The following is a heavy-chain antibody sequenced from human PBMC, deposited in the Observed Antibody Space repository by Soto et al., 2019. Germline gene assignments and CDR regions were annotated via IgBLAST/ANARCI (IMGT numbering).Heavy chain of an antibody. D-gene: IGHD3-22*01. J-gene: IGHJ6*02. CDR1: GGSISSGGYY. CDR3: ARSLRYYYDSSGYYYYYYGMDV. V-gene: IGHV4-31*03. CDR2: IYYSGST. Sequence: QVQLQESGPGLVKPSQTLSLTCTVSGGSISSGGYYWSWIRQHPGKGLEWIGYIYYSGSTYYNTSLKSRVTISVDTSKNQFSLKLSSVTAADTAVYYCARSLRYYYDSSGYYYYYYGMDVWGQGTTVTVSS.